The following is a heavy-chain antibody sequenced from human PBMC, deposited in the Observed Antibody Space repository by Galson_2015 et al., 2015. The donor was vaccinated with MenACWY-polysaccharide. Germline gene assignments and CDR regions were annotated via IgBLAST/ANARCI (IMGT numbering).Heavy chain of an antibody. Sequence: SLRLSCAASGSRFSNSGMHWVRQAPGKGLEWVAVIQYDGSNKVYADSVKGRFTISRDNSKSTVFLEMNTLGVEDTAVYYCAREGSRIVFHAFDIWGQGTMVTVS. D-gene: IGHD2-2*01. CDR1: GSRFSNSG. V-gene: IGHV3-33*01. J-gene: IGHJ3*02. CDR3: AREGSRIVFHAFDI. CDR2: IQYDGSNK.